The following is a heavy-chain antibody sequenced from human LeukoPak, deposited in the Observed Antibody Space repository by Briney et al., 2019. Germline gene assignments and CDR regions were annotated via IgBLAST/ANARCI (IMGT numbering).Heavy chain of an antibody. CDR1: GYTFTSYG. Sequence: ASVKVSCKASGYTFTSYGISWVRQAPGQGLEWMGWISAYNGNTNYAQKLQGRVTVTTDTSTSTAYMELRSLRSDDTAVYYCARSGAAAGLPGTPPFDYWGQGTLVTVSS. V-gene: IGHV1-18*01. D-gene: IGHD6-13*01. CDR3: ARSGAAAGLPGTPPFDY. J-gene: IGHJ4*02. CDR2: ISAYNGNT.